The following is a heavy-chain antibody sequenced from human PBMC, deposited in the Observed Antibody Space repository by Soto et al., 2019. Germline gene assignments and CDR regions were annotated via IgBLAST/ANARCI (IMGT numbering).Heavy chain of an antibody. CDR3: ARDRCRGGSCYRTDAFDL. CDR1: GFNLSIYT. Sequence: EAPLVESGGGLVKPGGSLRVSCAASGFNLSIYTMNWVRQAPGKGLEWVSSISGNNVYVYYADSVKGRFSISRDNAKNSLTLKMTSVRAEDTALYYRARDRCRGGSCYRTDAFDLWGQGTLVNVST. J-gene: IGHJ4*03. CDR2: ISGNNVYV. V-gene: IGHV3-21*01. D-gene: IGHD2-15*01.